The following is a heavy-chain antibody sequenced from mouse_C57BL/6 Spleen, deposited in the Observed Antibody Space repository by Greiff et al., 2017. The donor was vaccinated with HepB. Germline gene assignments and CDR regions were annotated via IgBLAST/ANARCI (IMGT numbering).Heavy chain of an antibody. V-gene: IGHV1-5*01. CDR1: GYTFTSYW. CDR2: IYPGNSDT. Sequence: VQLQQSGTVLARPGASVKMSCKTSGYTFTSYWMHWVKQRPGQGLEWIGAIYPGNSDTSYNQKFKGKAKLTAVTSASTAYMELSSLTNEDSAVYYCTRSPRSSNYYGSSYYFDYWGQGTTLTVSS. J-gene: IGHJ2*01. CDR3: TRSPRSSNYYGSSYYFDY. D-gene: IGHD1-1*01.